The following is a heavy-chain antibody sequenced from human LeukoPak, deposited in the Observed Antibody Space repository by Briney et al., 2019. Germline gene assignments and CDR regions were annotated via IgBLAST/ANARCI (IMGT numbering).Heavy chain of an antibody. CDR3: AKDLHGGYSSDY. CDR2: IGYEGVHK. J-gene: IGHJ4*02. D-gene: IGHD4-23*01. V-gene: IGHV3-30*02. Sequence: GGSLRLSCAASGFTFINYWMHWVRQAPGKGLEWVSFIGYEGVHKYYADSVKGRFTISKDNSKATLYLQMNSVRPEDTAVYYCAKDLHGGYSSDYWGQGTLVTVFS. CDR1: GFTFINYW.